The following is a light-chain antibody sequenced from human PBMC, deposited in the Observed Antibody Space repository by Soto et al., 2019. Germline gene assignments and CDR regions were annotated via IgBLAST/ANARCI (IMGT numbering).Light chain of an antibody. CDR1: NSDFGGYKY. CDR3: CYYTGSYV. Sequence: ALTQPRSVSGSPGQSVTISCTGTNSDFGGYKYVSWYQQHPGKAPKLMIYDVSKRPSGVPDRFSGSKSGNTASLTISGLQAQDEHDYFCCYYTGSYVFGTGTKVTVL. V-gene: IGLV2-11*01. J-gene: IGLJ1*01. CDR2: DVS.